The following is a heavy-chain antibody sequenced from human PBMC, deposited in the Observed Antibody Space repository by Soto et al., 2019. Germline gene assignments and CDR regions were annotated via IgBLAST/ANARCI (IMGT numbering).Heavy chain of an antibody. CDR2: INPSGGST. D-gene: IGHD3-22*01. V-gene: IGHV1-46*03. CDR1: GYTFTSYY. J-gene: IGHJ4*02. Sequence: ASVKVTCKASGYTFTSYYMHWVRQAPGQGLEWMGIINPSGGSTSYAQKFQGRVTMTRDTSTSTVYMELSSLRSEDTAVYYCARAYSSGYYKDYWGQGTLVTVSS. CDR3: ARAYSSGYYKDY.